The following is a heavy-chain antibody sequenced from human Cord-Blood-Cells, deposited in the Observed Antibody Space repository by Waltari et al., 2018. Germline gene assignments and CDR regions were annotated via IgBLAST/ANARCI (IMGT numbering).Heavy chain of an antibody. CDR3: AREGSSSWYYYYYYMDV. V-gene: IGHV4-4*07. Sequence: QVQLPESRPGLVKPSETLSLTCTVSGGSLSRYYRTWTRQPAGKGLEWIGRIYTSGSTNYNPSLKSRVTMSVDTSKNQFSLKLSSVTAADTAVYYCAREGSSSWYYYYYYMDVWGKGTTVTVSS. J-gene: IGHJ6*03. CDR2: IYTSGST. D-gene: IGHD6-13*01. CDR1: GGSLSRYY.